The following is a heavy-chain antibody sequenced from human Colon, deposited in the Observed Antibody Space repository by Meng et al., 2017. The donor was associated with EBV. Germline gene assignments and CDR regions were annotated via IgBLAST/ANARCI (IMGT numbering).Heavy chain of an antibody. CDR3: ARRPGSERTRRFDP. V-gene: IGHV3-23*01. D-gene: IGHD3-10*01. CDR1: GFIFNIYA. J-gene: IGHJ5*02. Sequence: EVNLLEAGGGLVQPGGSLRLSCGASGFIFNIYAMSWVRQAPGKGLEWVSSIGGIDGNTHYTDSVRGRFTVSRDNSKNTLFLQMDSLRTEDTAVYYCARRPGSERTRRFDPWGQGTLVTVSS. CDR2: IGGIDGNT.